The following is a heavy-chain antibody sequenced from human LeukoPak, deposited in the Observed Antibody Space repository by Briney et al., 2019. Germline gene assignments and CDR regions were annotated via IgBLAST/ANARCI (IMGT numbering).Heavy chain of an antibody. Sequence: ASVKVSCKVSGYTLTELSMHWVRQAPGKGLEWMGGFDPEDGETIYAQKFQGRVTMTEDTSTDTAYMELSSLRSEDTAVYYCATAPPTSGIHYDFWSGLGLSYYYSMDVWGKGTTVTVAS. CDR2: FDPEDGET. D-gene: IGHD3-3*01. CDR3: ATAPPTSGIHYDFWSGLGLSYYYSMDV. CDR1: GYTLTELS. V-gene: IGHV1-24*01. J-gene: IGHJ6*03.